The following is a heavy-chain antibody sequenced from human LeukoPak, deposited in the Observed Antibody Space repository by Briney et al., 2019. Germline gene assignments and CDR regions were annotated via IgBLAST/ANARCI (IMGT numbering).Heavy chain of an antibody. J-gene: IGHJ4*02. CDR2: ITSDGSGI. V-gene: IGHV3-74*01. Sequence: GGSLRLSCAASGFTFSSYWMHWVRQPPGKGLVWVSRITSDGSGIGYADSVKSRFSTTTDNAKNPLYLQMNSLRAEDKAVYYCASGRLVGAPDYWGQGTLVTVSS. CDR3: ASGRLVGAPDY. CDR1: GFTFSSYW. D-gene: IGHD1-26*01.